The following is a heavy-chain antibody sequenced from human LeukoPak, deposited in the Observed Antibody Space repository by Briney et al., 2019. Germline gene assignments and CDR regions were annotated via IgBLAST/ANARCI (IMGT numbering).Heavy chain of an antibody. J-gene: IGHJ4*02. D-gene: IGHD2-21*01. CDR2: ISWNSGSI. Sequence: GGSLRLSCAASGFTFDDYAMPWVRQAPGKGLEWVSGISWNSGSIGYADSVKGRFTISRDNAKNSLYLQMNSLRAEDTALYYCAKDIGPYHKARFDYWGQGTLVTVSS. V-gene: IGHV3-9*01. CDR3: AKDIGPYHKARFDY. CDR1: GFTFDDYA.